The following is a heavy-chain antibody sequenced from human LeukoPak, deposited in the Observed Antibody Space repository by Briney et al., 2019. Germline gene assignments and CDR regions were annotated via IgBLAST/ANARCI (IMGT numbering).Heavy chain of an antibody. Sequence: EASVKVSCKASGYTSTSYGISWVRQAPGQGLEWMGWISAYNGNTNYAQKLQGRVTMTTDTSTSTAYMELRSLRSDDTAVYYCAAGGGATAHPDFDYWGQGTLVTVSS. CDR3: AAGGGATAHPDFDY. J-gene: IGHJ4*02. V-gene: IGHV1-18*01. D-gene: IGHD1-26*01. CDR2: ISAYNGNT. CDR1: GYTSTSYG.